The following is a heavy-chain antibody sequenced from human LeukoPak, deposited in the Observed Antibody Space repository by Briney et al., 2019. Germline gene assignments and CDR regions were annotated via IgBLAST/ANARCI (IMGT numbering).Heavy chain of an antibody. J-gene: IGHJ3*02. CDR1: GGSISSGDYY. CDR3: ARVFAARGAFDI. V-gene: IGHV4-30-4*08. CDR2: IYYSGST. Sequence: SETLSLTCTVSGGSISSGDYYWSWIRQPPGKGLEWIGYIYYSGSTYYNPSLKSRVTISVDTSKNQFSLKLSSVTAADTAVYYCARVFAARGAFDIWGQGTMVTVSS. D-gene: IGHD6-6*01.